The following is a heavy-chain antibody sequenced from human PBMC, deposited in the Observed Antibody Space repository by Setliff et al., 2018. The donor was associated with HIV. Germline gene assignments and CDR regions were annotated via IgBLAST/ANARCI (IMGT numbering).Heavy chain of an antibody. CDR3: AHMYSSSWYLPPSEHFRH. CDR1: GFSFSTSGVA. D-gene: IGHD6-13*01. Sequence: SGPTLVNPTQTLTLTCTFSGFSFSTSGVAVGWIRQPPGKALEWLGIIYWNDDKRYRPSLKHRLTLSKDTSRDQVVLTMTNMDPVDTATYYCAHMYSSSWYLPPSEHFRHWGQGTLVTVSS. V-gene: IGHV2-5*01. CDR2: IYWNDDK. J-gene: IGHJ1*01.